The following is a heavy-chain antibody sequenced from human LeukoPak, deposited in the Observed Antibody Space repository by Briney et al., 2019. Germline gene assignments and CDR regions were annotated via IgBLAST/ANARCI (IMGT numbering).Heavy chain of an antibody. Sequence: GGSLRLSCAASGFTFSSYRMNWVRQAPGKGLEWVSSISSSSSYIYYADSVKGRFTISRDNAKNSLYLQMNSLRAEDTAAYYCARDLALMDLDYWGQGTLVTVSS. V-gene: IGHV3-21*01. D-gene: IGHD3-10*01. J-gene: IGHJ4*02. CDR3: ARDLALMDLDY. CDR1: GFTFSSYR. CDR2: ISSSSSYI.